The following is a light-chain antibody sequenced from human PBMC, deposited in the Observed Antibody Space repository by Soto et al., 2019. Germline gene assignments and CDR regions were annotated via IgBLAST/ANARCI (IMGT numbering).Light chain of an antibody. V-gene: IGKV1-9*01. CDR1: QDIANY. CDR2: ATS. J-gene: IGKJ4*01. CDR3: QQVNSYPLT. Sequence: IQLTQSPSFLSASVGDRVTITCRASQDIANYLDWYQQKPGKAPKFLIYATSTFQSGVPSRFSGGGSGTEFTLTISSLQPEDFATYYCQQVNSYPLTFGGGTKVEIK.